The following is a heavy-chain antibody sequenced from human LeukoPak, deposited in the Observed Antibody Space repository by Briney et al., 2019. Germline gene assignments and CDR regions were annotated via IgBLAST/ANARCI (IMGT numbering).Heavy chain of an antibody. CDR3: ARGPRCSGGSCYADN. Sequence: PGRSPRLSCAASGFTFSSYAMHWVRQAPGKGLEWVSVISYDGSNKYYADSVKGRFTISRDNSKNTLYLQMNSLRAEDTAVYYCARGPRCSGGSCYADNWGQGTLVTVSS. CDR1: GFTFSSYA. D-gene: IGHD2-15*01. V-gene: IGHV3-30*04. CDR2: ISYDGSNK. J-gene: IGHJ4*02.